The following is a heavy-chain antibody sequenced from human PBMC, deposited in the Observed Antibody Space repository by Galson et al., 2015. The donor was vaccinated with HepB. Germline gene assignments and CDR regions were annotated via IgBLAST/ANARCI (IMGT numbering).Heavy chain of an antibody. CDR3: ARSSALYYYGSGSYWFDP. CDR1: GGTFSSYA. Sequence: SVKVSCKASGGTFSSYAISWVRQAPGQGLEWMGRIIPILGIANYAQKFQGRVTITADKSTSTAYMELSSLRSEDTAVYYCARSSALYYYGSGSYWFDPWGQGTLVTVSS. D-gene: IGHD3-10*01. CDR2: IIPILGIA. J-gene: IGHJ5*02. V-gene: IGHV1-69*04.